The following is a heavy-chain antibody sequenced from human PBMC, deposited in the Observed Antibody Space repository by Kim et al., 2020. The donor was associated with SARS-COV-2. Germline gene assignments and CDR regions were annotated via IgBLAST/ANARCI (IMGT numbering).Heavy chain of an antibody. J-gene: IGHJ4*02. CDR3: ARVGPGGYTVDY. Sequence: GGSLRLSCAASGFTFSIYSIDWVRRAPGKGLEWIIYISSTSRNIYYADSVKGRFSVSRDNAENSVYLQMDSLTDEDTAIYYCARVGPGGYTVDYWRQGTPVTVSS. CDR1: GFTFSIYS. V-gene: IGHV3-48*02. D-gene: IGHD5-18*01. CDR2: ISSTSRNI.